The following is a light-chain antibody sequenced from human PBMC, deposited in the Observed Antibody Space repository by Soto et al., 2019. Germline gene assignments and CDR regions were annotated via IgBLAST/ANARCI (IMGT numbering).Light chain of an antibody. Sequence: DIVLTQSPGTLSLSPGERATLSCRASQSVTSTYLAWYKHKPGQPPRLLIFGASSRATGVPDRFSGSGSGTDFTLTISRLEPEDFVVYYCQQFGSSPWTFGQGTKVEIK. CDR2: GAS. V-gene: IGKV3-20*01. CDR1: QSVTSTY. J-gene: IGKJ1*01. CDR3: QQFGSSPWT.